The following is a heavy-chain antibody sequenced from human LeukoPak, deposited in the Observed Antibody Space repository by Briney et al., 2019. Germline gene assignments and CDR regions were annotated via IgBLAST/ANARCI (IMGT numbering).Heavy chain of an antibody. CDR1: GYTFTSYG. Sequence: ASVKVSCKASGYTFTSYGISWVRQAPGQGLEWMGWISAYYGNTNYAQKLQGRVTMTTDTSTSTAYMELRSLRSDDTAVYYCARDIVAARRDNWFDPWGQGTLATVSS. D-gene: IGHD6-6*01. V-gene: IGHV1-18*01. CDR2: ISAYYGNT. CDR3: ARDIVAARRDNWFDP. J-gene: IGHJ5*02.